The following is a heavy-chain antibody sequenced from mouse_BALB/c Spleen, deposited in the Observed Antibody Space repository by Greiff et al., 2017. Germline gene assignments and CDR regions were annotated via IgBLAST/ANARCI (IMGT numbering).Heavy chain of an antibody. V-gene: IGHV14-3*02. Sequence: VQLQQSGAELVKPGASVKLSCTASGFNIKDTYMHWVKQRPEQGLEWIGRIDPANGNTKYDPKFQGKATITADTSSNTAYLQLSSLTSEDTAVYYCARDSSGYLYAMDYWGQGTSVTVSS. CDR2: IDPANGNT. CDR1: GFNIKDTY. D-gene: IGHD3-2*01. CDR3: ARDSSGYLYAMDY. J-gene: IGHJ4*01.